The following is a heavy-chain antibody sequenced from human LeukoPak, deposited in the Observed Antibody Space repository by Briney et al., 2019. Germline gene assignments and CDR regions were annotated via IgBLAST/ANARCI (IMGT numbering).Heavy chain of an antibody. Sequence: PSETLSLTCSVAGGSISSYYWSWIRQPPGKGLEWIGYIYYSGSTNYNPSLKSRVTISVDTSKNQFSLKLSSVTAADTAVYYCARARYSSSWACDYWGQGTLVTVSS. CDR2: IYYSGST. CDR3: ARARYSSSWACDY. D-gene: IGHD6-13*01. V-gene: IGHV4-59*01. CDR1: GGSISSYY. J-gene: IGHJ4*02.